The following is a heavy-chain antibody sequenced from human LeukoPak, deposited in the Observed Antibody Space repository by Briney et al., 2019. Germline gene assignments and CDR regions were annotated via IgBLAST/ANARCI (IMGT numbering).Heavy chain of an antibody. Sequence: GGSLRLSCAASGFTFGSYGMHWVRQTPGKGLEWVAFIRNDGSNTYYPDYVKGRFTISRDNSKNTLYLQMKSLRAEDTAVYYCAKGGGYEAQYYYYYLDVWGKGTTVTISS. CDR2: IRNDGSNT. CDR3: AKGGGYEAQYYYYYLDV. J-gene: IGHJ6*03. CDR1: GFTFGSYG. D-gene: IGHD5-12*01. V-gene: IGHV3-30*02.